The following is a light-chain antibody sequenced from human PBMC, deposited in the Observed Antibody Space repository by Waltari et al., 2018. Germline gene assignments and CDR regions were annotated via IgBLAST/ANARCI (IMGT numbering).Light chain of an antibody. CDR1: QGISSY. CDR2: AAS. CDR3: QQYYSFPWT. V-gene: IGKV1D-8*02. J-gene: IGKJ1*01. Sequence: AIWMTQSPSLLSASTGDRVTSSCWMSQGISSYLAWYQQKPGKAPELLIYAASTLQSGVPSRFSGSGSGTDFTLTISCLQSEDFATYYCQQYYSFPWTFGQGTKVEIK.